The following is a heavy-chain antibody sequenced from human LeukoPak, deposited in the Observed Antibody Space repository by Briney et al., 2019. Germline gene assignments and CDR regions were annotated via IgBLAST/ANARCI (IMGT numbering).Heavy chain of an antibody. Sequence: GGSLRLSCAASGFTFSNYGMHWVRQAPGKGLEWVAFLRYDGSNKYYSESVKGRFTISRDNSNNMLYLQMNNLRAEDTAVYSYAKDGYGRAFDYWGQGTLVTVSS. J-gene: IGHJ4*02. CDR1: GFTFSNYG. CDR3: AKDGYGRAFDY. V-gene: IGHV3-30*02. CDR2: LRYDGSNK. D-gene: IGHD5-12*01.